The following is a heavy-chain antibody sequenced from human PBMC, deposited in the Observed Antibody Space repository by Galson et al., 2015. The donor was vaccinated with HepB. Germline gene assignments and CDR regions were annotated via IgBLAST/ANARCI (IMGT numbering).Heavy chain of an antibody. Sequence: SLRLSCATSGFIFGDYAMSWVRQAPGKGLEWISYIRSEAYGGATVCAAFVKGRFTISRDDSKSIAYLQMNSLEIDDTAVYYCCRDRPGNGNTATRGWFDPWGQGTLVTVSS. D-gene: IGHD5-18*01. CDR3: CRDRPGNGNTATRGWFDP. CDR2: IRSEAYGGAT. V-gene: IGHV3-49*04. J-gene: IGHJ5*02. CDR1: GFIFGDYA.